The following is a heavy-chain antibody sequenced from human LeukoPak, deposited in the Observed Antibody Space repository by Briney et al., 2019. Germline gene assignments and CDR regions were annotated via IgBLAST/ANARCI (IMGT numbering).Heavy chain of an antibody. Sequence: GGSLRLSCAASGFTFSSYGMHWVRHAPGKGLEWVAVISYDGSNKYYADSVKGRFTISRDNSKNTLYLQMNSLRAEDTAVYYCAKDARGSGSWDDYYYGMDVWGQGTTVTVSS. J-gene: IGHJ6*02. CDR2: ISYDGSNK. CDR1: GFTFSSYG. V-gene: IGHV3-30*18. D-gene: IGHD6-13*01. CDR3: AKDARGSGSWDDYYYGMDV.